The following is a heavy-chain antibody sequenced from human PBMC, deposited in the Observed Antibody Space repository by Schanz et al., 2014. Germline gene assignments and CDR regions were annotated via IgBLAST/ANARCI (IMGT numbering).Heavy chain of an antibody. CDR3: ARDGEAAAGCDY. CDR1: GYTFTSYY. J-gene: IGHJ4*02. D-gene: IGHD6-13*01. V-gene: IGHV1-46*03. CDR2: IHTGSGNT. Sequence: QVQLVQSGAEVKKPGASVKVSCKASGYTFTSYYMHWVRQAPGQGLEWVGWIHTGSGNTKYSQKFEGRVTITRDTSASIVYMELSSLRSEDTAVYYCARDGEAAAGCDYWGQGTLVTVSS.